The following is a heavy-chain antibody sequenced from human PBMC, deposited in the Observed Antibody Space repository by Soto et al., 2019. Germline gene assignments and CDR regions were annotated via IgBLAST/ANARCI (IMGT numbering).Heavy chain of an antibody. Sequence: PWGSLRLSCAASGFTFSSYAMSWVRQAPWKGLEWVSAISGSGGSTYYADSVKGWFTISRDNSKNTLYLQMNSLRAEDTAVYYCAKTSADYDFWSGRMDVGDKGTTVTVSS. V-gene: IGHV3-23*01. CDR3: AKTSADYDFWSGRMDV. D-gene: IGHD3-3*01. CDR1: GFTFSSYA. CDR2: ISGSGGST. J-gene: IGHJ6*04.